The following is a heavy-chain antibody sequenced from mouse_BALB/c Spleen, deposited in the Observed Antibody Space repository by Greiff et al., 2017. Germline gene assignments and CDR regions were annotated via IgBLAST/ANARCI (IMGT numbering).Heavy chain of an antibody. V-gene: IGHV3-6*02. D-gene: IGHD2-3*01. J-gene: IGHJ3*01. CDR3: ARGDYDGYFWFAY. Sequence: EVKLVESGPGLVKPSQSLSLTCSVTGYSITSGYYWNWIRQFPGNKLEWMGYISYDGSNNYNPSLKNRISITRATSKNQFFLKLNSVTTEDTATYDCARGDYDGYFWFAYWGQGTLVTVSA. CDR1: GYSITSGYY. CDR2: ISYDGSN.